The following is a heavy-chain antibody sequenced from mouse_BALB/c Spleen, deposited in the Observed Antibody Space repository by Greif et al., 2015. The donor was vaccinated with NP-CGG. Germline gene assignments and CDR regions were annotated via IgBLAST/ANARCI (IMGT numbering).Heavy chain of an antibody. CDR2: IWRGGST. CDR1: GFSLTSYG. J-gene: IGHJ1*01. Sequence: VMLVESGPGLVQPSQSLSITCTVSGFSLTSYGVHWVRQSPGKGLEWLGVIWRGGSTDYNAAFMSRLSITKDNSKSQVFFKMNSLQADDTAIYYCAKNSFYDYDSYWYFDVWGAGTTVTVSS. V-gene: IGHV2-5*01. CDR3: AKNSFYDYDSYWYFDV. D-gene: IGHD2-4*01.